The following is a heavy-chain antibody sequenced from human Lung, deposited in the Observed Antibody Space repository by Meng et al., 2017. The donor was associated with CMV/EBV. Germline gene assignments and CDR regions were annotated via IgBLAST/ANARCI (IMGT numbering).Heavy chain of an antibody. Sequence: GESLKISCAASGFTFSSYSMNWVRQAPGKGLEWVSSISSSSSYIYYADSVKGRFTISRDNAKNSLYLQMNSLRAEDTAVYYCAREDYGDYGLAYWGQGTXVTVDS. V-gene: IGHV3-21*01. CDR1: GFTFSSYS. D-gene: IGHD4-17*01. CDR2: ISSSSSYI. CDR3: AREDYGDYGLAY. J-gene: IGHJ4*02.